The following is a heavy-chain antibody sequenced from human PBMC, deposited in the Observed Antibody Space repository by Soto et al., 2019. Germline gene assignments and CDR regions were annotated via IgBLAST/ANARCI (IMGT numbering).Heavy chain of an antibody. CDR1: GGSISSSSYY. D-gene: IGHD5-12*01. V-gene: IGHV4-39*01. CDR2: IYYSGST. J-gene: IGHJ4*02. CDR3: ARHVLWKDSGYDSVFYY. Sequence: NPTETLSLTCTVSGGSISSSSYYWGWIRQPPGKGLEWIGSIYYSGSTYYNPSLKSRVTISVDTSKNQFSLKLSSVTAADTAVYYCARHVLWKDSGYDSVFYYWGQGTLVTVSS.